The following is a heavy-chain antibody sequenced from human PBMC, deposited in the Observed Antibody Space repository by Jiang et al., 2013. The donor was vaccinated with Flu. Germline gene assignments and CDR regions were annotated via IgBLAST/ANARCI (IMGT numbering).Heavy chain of an antibody. V-gene: IGHV4-34*01. J-gene: IGHJ4*02. CDR1: GGSFSGYY. D-gene: IGHD3-22*01. Sequence: LLKPSETLSLTCAVYGGSFSGYYWSWIRQPPGKGLEWIGEINHSGSTNYNPSLKSRVTISVDTSKNQFSLKLSSVTAADTAVYYCASGVGYYWGQGTLVTVSS. CDR3: ASGVGYY. CDR2: INHSGST.